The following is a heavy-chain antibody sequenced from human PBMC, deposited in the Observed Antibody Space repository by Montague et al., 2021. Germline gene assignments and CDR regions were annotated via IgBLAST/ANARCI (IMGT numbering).Heavy chain of an antibody. D-gene: IGHD6-13*01. Sequence: SLRLSCAASGFSFSSYWMYWVRQAPGKGLLWVSRITPDGSSTTFAGSVKGRFTTSRDNAKATLYLQMDSLRVEDTAVYYCARNLASAAPGAFDIWGQGTMVTVSS. V-gene: IGHV3-74*01. CDR3: ARNLASAAPGAFDI. CDR1: GFSFSSYW. J-gene: IGHJ3*02. CDR2: ITPDGSST.